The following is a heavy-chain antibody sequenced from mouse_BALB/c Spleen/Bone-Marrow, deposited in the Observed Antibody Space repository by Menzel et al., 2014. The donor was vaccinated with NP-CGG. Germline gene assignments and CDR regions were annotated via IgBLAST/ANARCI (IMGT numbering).Heavy chain of an antibody. CDR2: IDPSNSES. J-gene: IGHJ2*02. CDR1: GYTFTSYW. Sequence: VKLMESGPELVRPGTSVKMSCKASGYTFTSYWTHWVKQRPGQGLEWIGMIDPSNSESRLNQKFKDKATLNVDKSSNTAYMQLSSLTSEDSAVYYCARLDGNYRNYFDYWGQGTSLTVSS. V-gene: IGHV1-59*01. D-gene: IGHD2-1*01. CDR3: ARLDGNYRNYFDY.